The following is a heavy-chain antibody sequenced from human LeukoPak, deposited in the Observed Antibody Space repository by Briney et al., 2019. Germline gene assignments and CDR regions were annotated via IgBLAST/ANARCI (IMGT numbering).Heavy chain of an antibody. J-gene: IGHJ4*02. V-gene: IGHV1-2*02. D-gene: IGHD6-19*01. Sequence: GASVKVSCKASGYTFTGYYMHWVRQAPGQGLEWMGWIDPSSGGTNYAQKVQGRVSMTRDTDISTAYMELSRLRSADTAVYYCASGFSSGTGIAVAGTYNSWGQGTLVTVSS. CDR3: ASGFSSGTGIAVAGTYNS. CDR1: GYTFTGYY. CDR2: IDPSSGGT.